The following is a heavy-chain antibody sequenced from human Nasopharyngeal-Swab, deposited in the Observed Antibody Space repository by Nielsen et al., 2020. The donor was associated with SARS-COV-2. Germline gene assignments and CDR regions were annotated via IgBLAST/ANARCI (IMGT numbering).Heavy chain of an antibody. CDR2: IWYDGSNK. Sequence: VRQAPGKGLEWVAVIWYDGSNKYYADSVKGRFTISRDNSKNTLYLQMNSLRAEDTAVYYCARDLATVTTTPGMDVWGQGTTVTVSS. D-gene: IGHD4-17*01. J-gene: IGHJ6*02. V-gene: IGHV3-33*01. CDR3: ARDLATVTTTPGMDV.